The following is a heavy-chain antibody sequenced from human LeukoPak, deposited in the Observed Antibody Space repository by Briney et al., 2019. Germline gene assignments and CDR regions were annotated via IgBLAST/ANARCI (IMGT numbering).Heavy chain of an antibody. CDR2: INPSGGRT. CDR1: GYTFTSYY. J-gene: IGHJ4*02. V-gene: IGHV1-46*01. CDR3: ARDNGGYYDILTGYPYYFDY. D-gene: IGHD3-9*01. Sequence: ASVKVSCKASGYTFTSYYMHWVRQAPGQGLEWMGIINPSGGRTSYAQKFQGRVTMTRDTSTSTVYMELSSLRSEDTAVYYCARDNGGYYDILTGYPYYFDYWGQGTLVTVSS.